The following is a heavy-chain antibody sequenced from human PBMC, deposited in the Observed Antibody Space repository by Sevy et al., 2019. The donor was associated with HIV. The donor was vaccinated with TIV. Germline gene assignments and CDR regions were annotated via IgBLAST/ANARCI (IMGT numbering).Heavy chain of an antibody. D-gene: IGHD2-2*01. J-gene: IGHJ4*02. V-gene: IGHV3-21*01. CDR1: GFIFSGYT. CDR3: ARVGLGDCSGTNCSPNDY. CDR2: ISSGSSFI. Sequence: GGSLRLSCAASGFIFSGYTMNWVRQAPGKGLVWVSSISSGSSFIYYADSLQGRFIISRDNARKSLYLQMNNLRVEDTAVYYCARVGLGDCSGTNCSPNDYWGQGTLVTVSS.